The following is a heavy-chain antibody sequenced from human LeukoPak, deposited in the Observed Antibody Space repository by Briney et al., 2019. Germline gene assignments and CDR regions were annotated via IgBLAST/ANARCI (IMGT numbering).Heavy chain of an antibody. CDR3: ARDVTLGNFDY. CDR2: ISSSSSYI. J-gene: IGHJ4*02. D-gene: IGHD3-16*01. CDR1: GFTFSSYS. Sequence: GGSLRLSCAASGFTFSSYSMNWVRQAPGKGLEWFSSISSSSSYIYYADSVKGRFTISRDNAKNSLYLQMNSLRAEDTAVYYCARDVTLGNFDYWGQGILVIVSS. V-gene: IGHV3-21*01.